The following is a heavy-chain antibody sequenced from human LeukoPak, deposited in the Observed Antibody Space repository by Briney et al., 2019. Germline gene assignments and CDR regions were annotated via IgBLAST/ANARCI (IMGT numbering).Heavy chain of an antibody. Sequence: PGGSLTLSCTASGFTFSSYSMNWVRQAPGKGLEWVSTISSSSSYIYYADSVKGRFTISRDNAKNSMYLQMNSLRAEDTAVYYCAREDSGYDSPSSYYYYGMDVWGQGTTVTVSS. D-gene: IGHD5-12*01. CDR3: AREDSGYDSPSSYYYYGMDV. CDR2: ISSSSSYI. J-gene: IGHJ6*02. V-gene: IGHV3-21*01. CDR1: GFTFSSYS.